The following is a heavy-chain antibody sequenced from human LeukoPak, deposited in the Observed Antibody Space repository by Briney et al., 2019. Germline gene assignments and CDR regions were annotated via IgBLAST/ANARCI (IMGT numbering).Heavy chain of an antibody. V-gene: IGHV1-2*02. CDR2: ISPNSGGT. Sequence: ASVKVSCKASGYTFTDYYIHWVRQAPGQGLEWMGWISPNSGGTNYAQKFQGRVTMTRDTSISTAYMELSRLRSDDTAVYYCARGDYDFWSGYRYNWFDPWGQGTLVTVSS. D-gene: IGHD3-3*01. J-gene: IGHJ5*02. CDR1: GYTFTDYY. CDR3: ARGDYDFWSGYRYNWFDP.